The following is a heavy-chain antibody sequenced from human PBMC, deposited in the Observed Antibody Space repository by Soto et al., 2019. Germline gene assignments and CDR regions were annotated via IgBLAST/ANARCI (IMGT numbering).Heavy chain of an antibody. V-gene: IGHV4-34*01. D-gene: IGHD5-12*01. CDR3: ARGSAGGYDGDFDY. CDR2: INHSGST. CDR1: GGSFSCYY. Sequence: PSETLSLTYAVYGGSFSCYYWSWIRQPPGKGLEWIGEINHSGSTNYNPSLKSRVTISVDTSKNQFSLKLSSVTAADTAVYYCARGSAGGYDGDFDYWGQGTLVTVSS. J-gene: IGHJ4*02.